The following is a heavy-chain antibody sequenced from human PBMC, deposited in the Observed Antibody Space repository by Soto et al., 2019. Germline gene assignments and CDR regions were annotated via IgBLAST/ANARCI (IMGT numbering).Heavy chain of an antibody. CDR2: IYYSGST. CDR3: ARLSYYSSSFSQAFDI. V-gene: IGHV4-39*01. CDR1: GCSISSSSYY. J-gene: IGHJ3*02. Sequence: QLQLQESGPGLVKPSETLSLTCTVSGCSISSSSYYWGWIRQPPVKGLEWIGSIYYSGSTYYNTSLKSRVTISVDTSKNQFSLKLSSVTAADTAVYYCARLSYYSSSFSQAFDIWGQGTMVTVSS. D-gene: IGHD6-13*01.